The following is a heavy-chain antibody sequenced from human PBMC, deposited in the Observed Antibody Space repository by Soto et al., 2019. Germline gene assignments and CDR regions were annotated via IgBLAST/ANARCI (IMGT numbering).Heavy chain of an antibody. CDR3: ASTDYDFWSGYYSSNNWFDP. Sequence: GASVKVSCKASGGTFSSYAISWVRQAPGQGLEWMGGIIPIFGTANYAQKFQGRVTITADESTSTAYMELSSLRSEDTAVYYCASTDYDFWSGYYSSNNWFDPWGQGTLVTVSS. D-gene: IGHD3-3*01. J-gene: IGHJ5*02. CDR1: GGTFSSYA. CDR2: IIPIFGTA. V-gene: IGHV1-69*13.